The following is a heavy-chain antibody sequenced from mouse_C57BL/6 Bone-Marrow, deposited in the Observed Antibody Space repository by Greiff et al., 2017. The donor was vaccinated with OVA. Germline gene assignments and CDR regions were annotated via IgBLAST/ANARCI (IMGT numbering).Heavy chain of an antibody. Sequence: EQLVESGAELVKPGASVKLSCKASGYTFTSYWMQWVKQRPGQGLEWIGEIDPSDSYTNYNQKFKGKATLTVDTSSSTAYMQLSSLTSEDSAVYYCARVPYYDFDYWGQGTTLTVSS. D-gene: IGHD1-2*01. CDR3: ARVPYYDFDY. CDR2: IDPSDSYT. V-gene: IGHV1-50*01. J-gene: IGHJ2*01. CDR1: GYTFTSYW.